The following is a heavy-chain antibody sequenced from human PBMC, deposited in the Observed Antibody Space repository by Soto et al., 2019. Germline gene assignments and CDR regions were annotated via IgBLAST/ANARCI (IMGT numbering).Heavy chain of an antibody. D-gene: IGHD6-6*01. CDR2: VHPSGGNT. J-gene: IGHJ4*02. Sequence: QVQVAQSGTEVKKPGASVKVSCKASGYSFTAYFMHWVRQAPGQGLEWMGIVHPSGGNTNYAQKFQGRVTMTWDTSTTTVYMELSSLRSDDTAVYYCARAPYSSSSFFFDYWGQGTPVTVSS. V-gene: IGHV1-46*01. CDR1: GYSFTAYF. CDR3: ARAPYSSSSFFFDY.